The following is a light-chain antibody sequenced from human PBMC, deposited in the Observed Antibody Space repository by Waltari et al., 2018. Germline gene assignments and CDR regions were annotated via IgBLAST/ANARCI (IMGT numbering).Light chain of an antibody. Sequence: QSALTQPASVSGSPGPSLTLPCSGTSSDVGSYNFVSWYQQHPGPPPKLLLYSVPKRPSGVSGRFSGSKSGNTASLTISGLQPEDEADYFCSSYTPTSILVFGGGTKLTV. CDR1: SSDVGSYNF. CDR3: SSYTPTSILV. CDR2: SVP. V-gene: IGLV2-14*03. J-gene: IGLJ2*01.